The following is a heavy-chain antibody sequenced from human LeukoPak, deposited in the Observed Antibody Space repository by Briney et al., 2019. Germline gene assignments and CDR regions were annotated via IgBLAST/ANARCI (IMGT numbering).Heavy chain of an antibody. CDR3: ASGPQLLIFDAKFVY. CDR2: INHSGST. D-gene: IGHD2-2*01. J-gene: IGHJ4*02. V-gene: IGHV4-34*01. CDR1: GGSFSGYY. Sequence: SETLSLTCAVYGGSFSGYYWSWIRQPPGKGLEWIGEINHSGSTNYNPSLKSRVTISVDTSKNQFSLKLSSVTAADTAVYYCASGPQLLIFDAKFVYWGQGTLVTVSS.